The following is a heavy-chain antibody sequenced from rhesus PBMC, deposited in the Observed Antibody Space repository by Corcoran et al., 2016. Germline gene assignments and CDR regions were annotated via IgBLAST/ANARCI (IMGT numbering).Heavy chain of an antibody. CDR3: ASLYSRGWSGWYFDL. V-gene: IGHV4-76*01. J-gene: IGHJ2*01. Sequence: QVQLQESGPGVVKPSETLSLTRAESGGSISSGYDRSWSSRLPGKGLEWIGYIYGSSGSTNYNPSLKNRVTISKDASKYQFSLKLSSVTAADTAVYYCASLYSRGWSGWYFDLWGPGTPITISS. CDR2: IYGSSGST. D-gene: IGHD6-37*01. CDR1: GGSISSGYD.